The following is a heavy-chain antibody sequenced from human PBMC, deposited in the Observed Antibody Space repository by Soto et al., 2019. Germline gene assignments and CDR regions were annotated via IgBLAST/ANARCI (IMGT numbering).Heavy chain of an antibody. CDR2: ISYDGSNK. J-gene: IGHJ6*02. CDR1: GFTFSSYG. V-gene: IGHV3-30*18. Sequence: QVQLVESGGGVVQPGRSLRLSCAASGFTFSSYGMHWVRQAPGKGLEWVAVISYDGSNKYYADSVKGRFTISRDNSKNTRYLQMNSRRAEDTAVYYCAKTGGTGYASYYYGMDVWGQGTTVTVSS. CDR3: AKTGGTGYASYYYGMDV. D-gene: IGHD5-12*01.